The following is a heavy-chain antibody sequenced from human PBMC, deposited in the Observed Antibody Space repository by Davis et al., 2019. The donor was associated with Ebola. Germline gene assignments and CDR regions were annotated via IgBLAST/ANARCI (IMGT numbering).Heavy chain of an antibody. D-gene: IGHD6-19*01. CDR3: ARGSLNWPGIAVASQAFDP. J-gene: IGHJ5*02. Sequence: SETLSLTCTVSGGSISSSSYYWSWIRQHPGKGLEWIGYIYYSGSTNYNPSLKSRVTISVDTSKNQFSLKLSSVTAADTAVYYCARGSLNWPGIAVASQAFDPWGQGTLATVSS. V-gene: IGHV4-61*05. CDR2: IYYSGST. CDR1: GGSISSSSYY.